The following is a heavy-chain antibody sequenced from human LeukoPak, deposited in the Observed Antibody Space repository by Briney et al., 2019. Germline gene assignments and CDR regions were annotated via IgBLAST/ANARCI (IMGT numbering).Heavy chain of an antibody. CDR2: INHSGST. Sequence: SETLSLTCAGYGGSFSGYYWSWLRQPPGKGLEWIGEINHSGSTNYNPSLKSRVTISVDTSKNQFSLKLSSVTAADPAVYYCARDPKRPGDYWGQGTLVTVSS. CDR3: ARDPKRPGDY. CDR1: GGSFSGYY. V-gene: IGHV4-34*01. J-gene: IGHJ4*02.